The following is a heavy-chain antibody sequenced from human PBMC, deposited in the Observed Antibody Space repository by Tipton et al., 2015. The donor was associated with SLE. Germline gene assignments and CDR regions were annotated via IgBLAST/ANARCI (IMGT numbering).Heavy chain of an antibody. J-gene: IGHJ4*02. CDR1: GGSINSGSYY. CDR3: ARGVLGGSYPY. D-gene: IGHD1-26*01. V-gene: IGHV4-61*02. CDR2: VYTSGST. Sequence: TLSLTCTVSGGSINSGSYYWSWIRQPAGKGLEWIGRVYTSGSTNFNPSLRSRVTISLDTSKNQFSLKLSSVTAADTTVYYCARGVLGGSYPYWGQGTLVTVSS.